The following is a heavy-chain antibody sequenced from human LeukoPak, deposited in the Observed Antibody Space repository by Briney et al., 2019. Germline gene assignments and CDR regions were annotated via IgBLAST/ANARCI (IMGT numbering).Heavy chain of an antibody. D-gene: IGHD4-23*01. V-gene: IGHV4-39*01. Sequence: PSETLSLTCTVSGGSITSNHYYWGWIRQPPGKGLESIGSISYGGSTHYNPSLKSRVTMSVDTSKNQFSLKLRSVTATDTAVYHCATSPGADYGGDHWFDPWGQGTLVTVSS. J-gene: IGHJ5*02. CDR3: ATSPGADYGGDHWFDP. CDR1: GGSITSNHYY. CDR2: ISYGGST.